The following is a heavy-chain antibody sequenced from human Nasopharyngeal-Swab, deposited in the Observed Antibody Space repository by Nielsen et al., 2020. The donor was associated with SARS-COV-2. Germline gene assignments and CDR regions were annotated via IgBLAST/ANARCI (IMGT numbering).Heavy chain of an antibody. D-gene: IGHD2-2*01. CDR1: GYTFTSYG. CDR3: ARGGTLVMEYQLLMESDY. J-gene: IGHJ4*02. Sequence: ASVKVSCKASGYTFTSYGISWVRQAPGQGLEWMGWISAYNGNTNYAQKLQGRVTMTTDTSTSTAYMELRSLRSDDTAVYYCARGGTLVMEYQLLMESDYWGQGTLVTVSS. V-gene: IGHV1-18*01. CDR2: ISAYNGNT.